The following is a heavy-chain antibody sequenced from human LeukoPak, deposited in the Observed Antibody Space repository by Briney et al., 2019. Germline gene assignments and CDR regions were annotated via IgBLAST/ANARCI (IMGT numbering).Heavy chain of an antibody. CDR2: ISAYNGNT. CDR1: GYTFTSYG. Sequence: ASVKVSRKASGYTFTSYGISWVRQAPGQGLEWMGWISAYNGNTNYAQKLQGRVTMTTDTSTSTAYMELRSLRSDDTAVYYCARTYYYDSSGYYSPVDYWGQGTLVTVSS. D-gene: IGHD3-22*01. CDR3: ARTYYYDSSGYYSPVDY. V-gene: IGHV1-18*01. J-gene: IGHJ4*02.